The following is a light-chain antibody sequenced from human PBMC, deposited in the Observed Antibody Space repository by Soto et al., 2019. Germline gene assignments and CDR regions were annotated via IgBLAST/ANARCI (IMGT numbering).Light chain of an antibody. Sequence: QSVLTQPPSVSGAPGQRVTFSCTGSSSNIGGYDVHWYQQLPGTAPKLLIYANSNRPSGVPDRFSGSKSGSSVSLAITGLQAEDEAEYYCQSYDSSLSGYVFGGGTKVTVL. CDR2: ANS. J-gene: IGLJ1*01. CDR3: QSYDSSLSGYV. V-gene: IGLV1-40*01. CDR1: SSNIGGYD.